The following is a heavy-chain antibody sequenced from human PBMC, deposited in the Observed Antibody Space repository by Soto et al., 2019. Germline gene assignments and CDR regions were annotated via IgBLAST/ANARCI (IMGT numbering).Heavy chain of an antibody. CDR1: GYTFTSYG. CDR2: ISAYNGNT. J-gene: IGHJ4*02. D-gene: IGHD4-17*01. V-gene: IGHV1-18*01. CDR3: ARTWGYGDYAHFAY. Sequence: QVQLVQSGAEVKKPGASVKVSCKASGYTFTSYGISWVRQAPGQGREWMGWISAYNGNTNYAQKLQGRVTMTPDTSTSTAYMELRSLRSDDPAVYYCARTWGYGDYAHFAYWGQGTLVTVSS.